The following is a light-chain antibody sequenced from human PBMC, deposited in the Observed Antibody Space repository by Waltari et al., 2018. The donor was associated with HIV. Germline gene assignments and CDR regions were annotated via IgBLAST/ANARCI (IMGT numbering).Light chain of an antibody. CDR1: RPVFFNSTHQNF. CDR2: GAS. J-gene: IGKJ4*01. Sequence: DIVMTQSPDSLAVSLGERATVTCRYSRPVFFNSTHQNFLAWYQQKPGQSPKLLFYGASTRASGVPDRVTASGSRTDFSLTISGLQADDGAVYYCQQYFTIGPGFGGGTKLEIK. CDR3: QQYFTIGPG. V-gene: IGKV4-1*01.